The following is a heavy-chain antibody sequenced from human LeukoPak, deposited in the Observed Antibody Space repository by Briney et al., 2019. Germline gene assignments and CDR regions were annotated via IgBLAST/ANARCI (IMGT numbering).Heavy chain of an antibody. D-gene: IGHD4-23*01. V-gene: IGHV4-4*09. J-gene: IGHJ4*02. Sequence: SETLSLTCTFSGGTISSYYWSWIRQPPGKGLEWIGYIYTSGSTNYNPSIKSRVTISVDTSKNQFSRKLSSVTAADWDVYYCARIQRGRWMAFDYWGQGALVTVSS. CDR2: IYTSGST. CDR1: GGTISSYY. CDR3: ARIQRGRWMAFDY.